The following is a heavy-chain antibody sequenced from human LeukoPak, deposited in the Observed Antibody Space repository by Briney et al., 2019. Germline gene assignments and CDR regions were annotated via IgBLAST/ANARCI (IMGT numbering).Heavy chain of an antibody. CDR1: GYTSRTYG. Sequence: ASVKVSCKSSGYTSRTYGICWMRQAPGQGLEWMGWISFHNGNTNYAQKFHGRLTMTTDTSTSTAYMELRSLRSDDTGVYYCARDVPGSIGTTARFDPWGQGTLVTVSS. CDR3: ARDVPGSIGTTARFDP. V-gene: IGHV1-18*01. CDR2: ISFHNGNT. J-gene: IGHJ5*02. D-gene: IGHD1-1*01.